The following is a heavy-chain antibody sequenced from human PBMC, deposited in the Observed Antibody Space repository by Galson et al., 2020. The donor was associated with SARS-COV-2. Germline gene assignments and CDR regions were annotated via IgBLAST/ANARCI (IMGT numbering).Heavy chain of an antibody. V-gene: IGHV3-74*01. CDR2: ITGDGSSA. CDR3: ARESLGGAYSPNYFDN. D-gene: IGHD3-16*01. J-gene: IGHJ4*02. CDR1: GFIFRNYW. Sequence: GGSLRLSCAASGFIFRNYWMHWVRPVPGKGLVWVSRITGDGSSAAYADYVKGRFTISRDNAKNTLYLQMKGLRAEDTALYFCARESLGGAYSPNYFDNWGQGSLVTVSS.